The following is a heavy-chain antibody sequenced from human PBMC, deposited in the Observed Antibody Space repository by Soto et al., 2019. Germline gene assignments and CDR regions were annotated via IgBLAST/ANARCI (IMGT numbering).Heavy chain of an antibody. CDR2: INHSGST. CDR3: ASNPGSVGY. D-gene: IGHD3-10*01. CDR1: GGSFSGYY. J-gene: IGHJ4*02. Sequence: QVQLQQWGAGLLKPSETLSLTCAVYGGSFSGYYWSWIRQPPGKGLEWIGEINHSGSTNYNPSLTSRVTISVDTAKNQFSLKLSSVTAADTAVYYCASNPGSVGYWGQGTLVTVSS. V-gene: IGHV4-34*01.